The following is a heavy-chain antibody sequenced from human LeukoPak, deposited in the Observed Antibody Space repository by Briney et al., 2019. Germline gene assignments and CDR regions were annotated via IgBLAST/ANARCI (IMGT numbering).Heavy chain of an antibody. Sequence: SETLSLTCTVSGDSMNSHYWSWIRQPPGKGLEWIGYISYIGSANYNPSLKSRVTISVDTSKNQFSLKLSSVTAADTAVYYCARDPTTVTKGLDIWGKGTMVTVSS. J-gene: IGHJ3*02. CDR1: GDSMNSHY. D-gene: IGHD4-17*01. CDR3: ARDPTTVTKGLDI. V-gene: IGHV4-59*11. CDR2: ISYIGSA.